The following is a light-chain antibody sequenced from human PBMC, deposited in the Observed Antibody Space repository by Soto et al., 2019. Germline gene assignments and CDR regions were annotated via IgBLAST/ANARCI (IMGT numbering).Light chain of an antibody. CDR3: QQRSDWPPLFA. J-gene: IGKJ3*01. CDR2: DAS. Sequence: EIVLTQSPATLSLSPGETATLSCRASQSITNFLAWYQQRPGQAPRLLIYDASNRAAGIPARFSGSGSGTDFTLTISSLESEDLAVYFCQQRSDWPPLFAFGPGTKLEVK. V-gene: IGKV3-11*01. CDR1: QSITNF.